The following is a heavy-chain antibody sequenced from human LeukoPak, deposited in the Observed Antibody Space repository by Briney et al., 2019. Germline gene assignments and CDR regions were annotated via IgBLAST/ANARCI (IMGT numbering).Heavy chain of an antibody. CDR2: IYYSGST. Sequence: SETLSLTCTVSGGSISSYYWSWIRQPPGKGLEWIGYIYYSGSTYYNPSLKSRVTISVGTSKNQFSLKLSSVTAADTAVYYCARTTVQDYFDYWGQGTLVTVSS. V-gene: IGHV4-59*06. D-gene: IGHD4-17*01. J-gene: IGHJ4*02. CDR3: ARTTVQDYFDY. CDR1: GGSISSYY.